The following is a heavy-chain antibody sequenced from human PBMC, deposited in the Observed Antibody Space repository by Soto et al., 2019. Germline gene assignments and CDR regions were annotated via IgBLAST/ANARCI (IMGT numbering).Heavy chain of an antibody. V-gene: IGHV4-31*03. CDR1: GGSISSGGYY. CDR2: IYYSGST. Sequence: SESLSLTCTVSGGSISSGGYYWSWIRQHPGKGLEWIGYIYYSGSTYYNPSLKSRVTISVDTSKNQFSLKLSSVTAADTAVYYGARVGDYGHKFDYWGQGTLVTVSS. J-gene: IGHJ4*02. D-gene: IGHD4-17*01. CDR3: ARVGDYGHKFDY.